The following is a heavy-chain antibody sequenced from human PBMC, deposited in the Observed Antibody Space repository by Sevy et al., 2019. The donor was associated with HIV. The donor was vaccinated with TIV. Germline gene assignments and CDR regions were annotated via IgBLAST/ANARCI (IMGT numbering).Heavy chain of an antibody. J-gene: IGHJ6*02. D-gene: IGHD2-15*01. CDR3: AKGDRTFYGLDV. CDR1: GFIFSTYT. V-gene: IGHV3-23*01. CDR2: ISGSGGST. Sequence: GGSLRLSCAASGFIFSTYTMTWVRQAPGKGLEWVSGISGSGGSTYYADSLKGRFTIFRDRSKSTVDLQMNSLRAEDTAVYYCAKGDRTFYGLDVWGQWTTVTVSS.